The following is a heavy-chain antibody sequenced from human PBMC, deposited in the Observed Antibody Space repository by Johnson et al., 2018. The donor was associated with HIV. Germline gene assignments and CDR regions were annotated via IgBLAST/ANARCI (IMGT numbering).Heavy chain of an antibody. CDR1: GFTFSSYA. Sequence: VQLVESGGGLVQPGGSLRLSCAASGFTFSSYAMHWVRQAPGKGLEWVAFIRYDGSNKYYADCVKGRFTVSRDNSKNTLFLQMNSLRAEDTAVYYCAKSTWELRHLDAFDIWGQGTMVTVSS. CDR2: IRYDGSNK. J-gene: IGHJ3*02. CDR3: AKSTWELRHLDAFDI. D-gene: IGHD1-26*01. V-gene: IGHV3-30*02.